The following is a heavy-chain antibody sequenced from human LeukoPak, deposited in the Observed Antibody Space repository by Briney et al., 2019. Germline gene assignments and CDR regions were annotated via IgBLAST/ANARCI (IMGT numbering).Heavy chain of an antibody. CDR3: ARAEGSSSWYYFDY. J-gene: IGHJ4*02. D-gene: IGHD6-13*01. V-gene: IGHV1-2*02. CDR2: INPNSGGT. Sequence: ASVKVSCKASGYSFTSFGISWVRQAPGQGLEWMGWINPNSGGTNYAQKFQGRVTMTRDTSISTAYMELSRLRSDDTAVYYCARAEGSSSWYYFDYWGQGTLVTVSS. CDR1: GYSFTSFG.